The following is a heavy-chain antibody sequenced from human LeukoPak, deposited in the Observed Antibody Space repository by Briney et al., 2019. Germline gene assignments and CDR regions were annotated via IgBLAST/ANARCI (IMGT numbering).Heavy chain of an antibody. CDR3: STWAFYHGLDV. J-gene: IGHJ6*02. CDR1: GFAFADYA. Sequence: GGSLRLSCAASGFAFADYAMHWVRQIPGKGLECVTHIYADGGRNFYADSVKGRFTVSRGNGKHSVFLQMHSLTSDDTALYYCSTWAFYHGLDVWGQGATVIVSS. D-gene: IGHD2/OR15-2a*01. CDR2: IYADGGRN. V-gene: IGHV3-43*02.